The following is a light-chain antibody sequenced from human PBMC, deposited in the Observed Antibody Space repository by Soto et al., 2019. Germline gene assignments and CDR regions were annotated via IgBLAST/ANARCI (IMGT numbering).Light chain of an antibody. J-gene: IGKJ1*01. V-gene: IGKV3-20*01. CDR1: QSVSSSY. CDR3: QQYGSSSWT. CDR2: GAS. Sequence: EIVLTQSPGTLSLSPGERATLSCRASQSVSSSYLAWYQQKPGQAPRLLIYGASSRATGIPGRFSGSGSGTDFTLTISRLEPEDCVVYYCQQYGSSSWTVGQGTKVEIK.